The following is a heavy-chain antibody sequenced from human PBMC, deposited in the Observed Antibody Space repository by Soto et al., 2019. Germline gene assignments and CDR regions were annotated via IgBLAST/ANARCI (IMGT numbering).Heavy chain of an antibody. V-gene: IGHV1-18*01. J-gene: IGHJ6*02. CDR1: GYTFTSYG. Sequence: ASVKVSCKASGYTFTSYGISWVRQAPGQGLEWMGWISAYNGNTNYAQKLQGRVTMTTDTSTSTAYMELRSLRSDETAVYYCARDYYDFPLSQDYYYYGMDVWGQGTTVTVSS. CDR3: ARDYYDFPLSQDYYYYGMDV. CDR2: ISAYNGNT. D-gene: IGHD3-3*01.